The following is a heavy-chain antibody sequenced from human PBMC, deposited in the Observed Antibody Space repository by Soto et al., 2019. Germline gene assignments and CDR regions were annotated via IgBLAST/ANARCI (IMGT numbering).Heavy chain of an antibody. J-gene: IGHJ4*02. V-gene: IGHV3-15*01. CDR2: IKSKTDGGTT. CDR3: TTEYDILTGYVDY. CDR1: GFTFSNAW. Sequence: GGSLRLSCAASGFTFSNAWMSWVRQAPGKGLEWVGRIKSKTDGGTTDYAAPVKGRLTISRDDSKNTLYLQMNSLKTEDTAVYYCTTEYDILTGYVDYWGQGTLVTVSS. D-gene: IGHD3-9*01.